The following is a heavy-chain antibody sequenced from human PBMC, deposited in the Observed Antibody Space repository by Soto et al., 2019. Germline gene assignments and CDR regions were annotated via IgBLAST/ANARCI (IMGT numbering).Heavy chain of an antibody. CDR3: ARSLVCTNGVCYPYYYYGMDV. CDR2: ISYDGSNK. J-gene: IGHJ6*02. D-gene: IGHD2-8*01. CDR1: GFTFSSYA. Sequence: QVQLVESGGGVVQPGRSLRLSCAASGFTFSSYAMHWVRQAPGKGLEWVAVISYDGSNKYYADSVKGRFTISRDNSKNTLYLQMNSLRAEDTAVYYCARSLVCTNGVCYPYYYYGMDVWGQGTTVTVSS. V-gene: IGHV3-30-3*01.